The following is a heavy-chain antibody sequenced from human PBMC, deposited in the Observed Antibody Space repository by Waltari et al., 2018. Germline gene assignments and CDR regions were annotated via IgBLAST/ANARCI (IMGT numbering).Heavy chain of an antibody. V-gene: IGHV4-30-4*01. Sequence: GDYYWSWIRQPPGKGLEWIGYIDYSGSIYYNPSLKSRVTISVDTSKNQFSLRLSSVSAADTAVYFCARWGSRAVSVSRPYYYYMDVWGKGTTVTVSS. CDR1: GDYY. CDR3: ARWGSRAVSVSRPYYYYMDV. CDR2: IDYSGSI. J-gene: IGHJ6*03. D-gene: IGHD3-16*01.